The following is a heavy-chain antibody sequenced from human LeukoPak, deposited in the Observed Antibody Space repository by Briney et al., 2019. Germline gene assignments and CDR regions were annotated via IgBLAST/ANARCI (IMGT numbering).Heavy chain of an antibody. J-gene: IGHJ3*02. V-gene: IGHV1-2*02. CDR3: ARRSGDYDDSDAFDI. D-gene: IGHD4-17*01. CDR2: INPNSGGT. Sequence: ASVKVSCKASGYTFTGYYMHWVRQAPGQGLEWMGWINPNSGGTNYAQKFQGRVTMTRDTSISTAYMELSRLRSDDTAVYYCARRSGDYDDSDAFDIWGQGTMVTVSS. CDR1: GYTFTGYY.